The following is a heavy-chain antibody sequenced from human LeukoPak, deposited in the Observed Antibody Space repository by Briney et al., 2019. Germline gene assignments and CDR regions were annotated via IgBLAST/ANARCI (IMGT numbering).Heavy chain of an antibody. CDR3: ARDSSGWYYFDY. J-gene: IGHJ4*02. CDR2: ISRSSGSSI. D-gene: IGHD6-19*01. V-gene: IGHV3-48*04. CDR1: GFTVSSYN. Sequence: GGSLRLSCAASGFTVSSYNMNWVRQAPGKGLEWVSYISRSSGSSIYYADSVKGRFTISRDNAKNSLYLQMNSLRAEDTAVYYCARDSSGWYYFDYWGQGILVTVSS.